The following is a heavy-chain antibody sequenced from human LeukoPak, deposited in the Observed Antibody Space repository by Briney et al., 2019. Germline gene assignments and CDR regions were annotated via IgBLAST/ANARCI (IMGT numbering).Heavy chain of an antibody. J-gene: IGHJ4*02. CDR1: GYTLTELS. Sequence: ASVKVSCKVSGYTLTELSMHWVRQAPGKGLEWMGGFDPEDGETIYAQKFQGRVTMTEDTSTDTAYMELSSLRSEDTAVYYCATGEGYCSGGSCYGYWGQGTLVTVSS. CDR2: FDPEDGET. V-gene: IGHV1-24*01. CDR3: ATGEGYCSGGSCYGY. D-gene: IGHD2-15*01.